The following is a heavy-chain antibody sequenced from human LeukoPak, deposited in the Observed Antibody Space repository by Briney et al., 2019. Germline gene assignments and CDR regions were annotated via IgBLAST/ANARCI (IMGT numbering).Heavy chain of an antibody. D-gene: IGHD2-21*01. J-gene: IGHJ4*02. Sequence: GGSLRLFCTGSGFPLSSYGMHWVRQTPGRGLEWVAFIRYDGKTEYYADSVKGRFTVAREDSHSTVHLHMKDLRPDDAAVYLCAKDLNTVVMQYFDSWGQGTLVSVSS. CDR3: AKDLNTVVMQYFDS. CDR2: IRYDGKTE. CDR1: GFPLSSYG. V-gene: IGHV3-30*02.